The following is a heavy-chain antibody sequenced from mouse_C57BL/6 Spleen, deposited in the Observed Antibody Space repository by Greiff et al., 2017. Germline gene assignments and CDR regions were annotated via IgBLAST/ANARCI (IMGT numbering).Heavy chain of an antibody. V-gene: IGHV1-52*01. CDR3: SLITTVVGRAMDY. CDR2: IDPTDSET. J-gene: IGHJ4*01. Sequence: QVQLQQPGAELVRPGSSVKLSCKASGYTFTSYWMHWVKQRPIQGLEWIGNIDPTDSETNYNQKFKDKATLPVDKHSRTAYMQRSSLTAVDSAVYYCSLITTVVGRAMDYWGQGTSVTVSS. CDR1: GYTFTSYW. D-gene: IGHD1-1*01.